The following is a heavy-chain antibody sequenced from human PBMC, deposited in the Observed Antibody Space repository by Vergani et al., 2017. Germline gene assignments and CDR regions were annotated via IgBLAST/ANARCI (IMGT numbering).Heavy chain of an antibody. D-gene: IGHD6-19*01. Sequence: QVQMVESGGGVVQRGGSLRLSCATSGFTLSKYDMQWIRQGPGKGLEFVAFIQFDGSNQYYADSVKGRFTLSRDFSKNTLYLQMNSLRTDDTATYYCAKHFSGWGIDYWGQGTQVIVSS. CDR1: GFTLSKYD. J-gene: IGHJ4*02. CDR3: AKHFSGWGIDY. V-gene: IGHV3-30*02. CDR2: IQFDGSNQ.